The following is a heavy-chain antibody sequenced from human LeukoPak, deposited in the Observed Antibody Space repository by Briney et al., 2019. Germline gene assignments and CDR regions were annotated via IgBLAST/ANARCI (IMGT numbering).Heavy chain of an antibody. V-gene: IGHV3-53*01. Sequence: GGSLRLSCAASGFTVSSNYMSWVRQAPGKGLEWVSVIYSGGSTYYADSVKGRFTIFRDNSKNTLYLQMNSLRAEDTAVYYCARATWFGELFWFDPWGQGTLVTVSS. CDR1: GFTVSSNY. CDR3: ARATWFGELFWFDP. D-gene: IGHD3-10*01. J-gene: IGHJ5*02. CDR2: IYSGGST.